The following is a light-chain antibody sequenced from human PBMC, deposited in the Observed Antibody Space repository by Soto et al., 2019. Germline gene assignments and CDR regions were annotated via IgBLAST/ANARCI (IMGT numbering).Light chain of an antibody. CDR2: EGS. Sequence: QSALTQPASVSGSPGQSITISCTGTSSDVGSYNLVSWYQQHPGKAPKLMTYEGSKRPSGVSNRFSGSRSGNTASLTISGLLAEDEADYYCSSYAGSRTYVFGTGTKLTVL. CDR1: SSDVGSYNL. CDR3: SSYAGSRTYV. V-gene: IGLV2-23*01. J-gene: IGLJ1*01.